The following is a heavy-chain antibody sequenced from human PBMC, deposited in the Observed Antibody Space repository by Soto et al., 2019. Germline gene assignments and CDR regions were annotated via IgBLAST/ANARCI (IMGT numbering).Heavy chain of an antibody. CDR3: ARGTSTVMNAFDI. D-gene: IGHD4-17*01. V-gene: IGHV1-69*13. Sequence: AAAVNVSCKASAGTFSSYAISWVRQAPGQGVEWMGGIIPIFGTANYAQKFQGRVTITADESTSTAYMELSSLRSEDTAVYYCARGTSTVMNAFDIWGQGTRATVS. CDR2: IIPIFGTA. CDR1: AGTFSSYA. J-gene: IGHJ3*02.